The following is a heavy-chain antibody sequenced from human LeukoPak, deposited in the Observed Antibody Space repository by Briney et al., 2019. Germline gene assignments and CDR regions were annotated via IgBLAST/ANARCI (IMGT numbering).Heavy chain of an antibody. V-gene: IGHV3-30*03. J-gene: IGHJ4*02. CDR3: VGFWELRSSY. CDR2: ISYDGSNK. Sequence: GRSLRLSCAASGFTFSSYGMPWVRQAPGKGLEWVAVISYDGSNKYYADSVKGRFTISRDNSKNTLYLQMNSLRAEDTAVYYCVGFWELRSSYWGQGTLVTVSS. CDR1: GFTFSSYG. D-gene: IGHD1-26*01.